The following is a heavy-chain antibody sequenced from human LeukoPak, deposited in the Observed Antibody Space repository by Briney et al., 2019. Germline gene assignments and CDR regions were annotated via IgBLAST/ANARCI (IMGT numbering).Heavy chain of an antibody. J-gene: IGHJ4*02. Sequence: GGSLRLSFAASGFTFSDYYMSWIRQAPGKGLEWVSYISSSGSTIYYADSVKGRFTISRDNAKNSLYLQMNSLRAEDTAVYYCARDSDYDSSGYYYNYWGQGTLVTVSS. V-gene: IGHV3-11*01. CDR2: ISSSGSTI. CDR1: GFTFSDYY. CDR3: ARDSDYDSSGYYYNY. D-gene: IGHD3-22*01.